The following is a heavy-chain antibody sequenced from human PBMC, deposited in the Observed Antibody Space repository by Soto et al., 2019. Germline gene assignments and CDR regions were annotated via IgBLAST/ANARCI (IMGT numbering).Heavy chain of an antibody. Sequence: SQTLSLTCAISGDRVSSNSAAWNWIRQSPSRGLEWLGRTYYRSKWYNDYAVSVKSRITINPDTSKNQFSLQLNSVTPEDTAVYYCASGINCSGGSCYLGTWGQGNLVTVSS. CDR3: ASGINCSGGSCYLGT. CDR1: GDRVSSNSAA. CDR2: TYYRSKWYN. J-gene: IGHJ5*02. V-gene: IGHV6-1*01. D-gene: IGHD2-15*01.